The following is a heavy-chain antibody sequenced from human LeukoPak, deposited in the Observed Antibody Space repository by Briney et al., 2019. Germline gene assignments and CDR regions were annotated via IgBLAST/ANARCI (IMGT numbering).Heavy chain of an antibody. CDR1: GFTFSDYY. Sequence: GGSLRLSCAASGFTFSDYYMSWVRQAPGKGLEWVSYISSSGSTIYYADSVKGRFTISRDNAKNSLYLQMNSLRAEDTAVYYCAREGYYDSSGYYDFDYWGQGTLVTVSS. CDR2: ISSSGSTI. J-gene: IGHJ4*02. V-gene: IGHV3-11*04. D-gene: IGHD3-22*01. CDR3: AREGYYDSSGYYDFDY.